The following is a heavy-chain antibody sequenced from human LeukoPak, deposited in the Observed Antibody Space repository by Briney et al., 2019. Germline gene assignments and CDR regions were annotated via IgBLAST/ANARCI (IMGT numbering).Heavy chain of an antibody. V-gene: IGHV3-64*01. D-gene: IGHD1-26*01. J-gene: IGHJ3*02. CDR2: ISSNGGGT. CDR3: ARGGAGDAFDI. Sequence: GGSLRLSCAASGFTFSSYAMHWVRQAPGKGLEYVSAISSNGGGTYYANSVKGRFTISRDNPKNTLYLQMGSLRAEDMAVYYCARGGAGDAFDIWGQGTMVTVSS. CDR1: GFTFSSYA.